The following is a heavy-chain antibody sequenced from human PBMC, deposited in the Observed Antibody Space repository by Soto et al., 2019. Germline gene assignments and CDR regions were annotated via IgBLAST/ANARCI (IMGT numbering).Heavy chain of an antibody. V-gene: IGHV3-64*01. CDR3: ARRGYGSRWPNVYMDV. J-gene: IGHJ6*03. D-gene: IGHD6-13*01. Sequence: EAQLVESGGGLVQPGGSLRLSCAASGFTFSNYEMHWVGQAPGKGLEYVSGISNNGAHTDYAKSVKGRFNISRDNSENTLYLQMGSLRAEDMALYYCARRGYGSRWPNVYMDVWGKGTTVTVSS. CDR1: GFTFSNYE. CDR2: ISNNGAHT.